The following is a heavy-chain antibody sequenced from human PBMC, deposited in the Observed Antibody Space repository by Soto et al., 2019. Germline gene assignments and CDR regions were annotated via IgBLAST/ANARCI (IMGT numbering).Heavy chain of an antibody. CDR2: ISDSGRTI. D-gene: IGHD3-3*01. V-gene: IGHV3-48*03. J-gene: IGHJ6*02. CDR1: GFTFSSYE. Sequence: GGSLRLSCSASGFTFSSYEMNWVRQAPGKGLEWVSYISDSGRTIYYADSVKGRFTVSRDDAQNSVYLQMDSLRAEDTAVYYCARELLHYDFWSGYSAYFYYGMDVWGPGTTVTVSS. CDR3: ARELLHYDFWSGYSAYFYYGMDV.